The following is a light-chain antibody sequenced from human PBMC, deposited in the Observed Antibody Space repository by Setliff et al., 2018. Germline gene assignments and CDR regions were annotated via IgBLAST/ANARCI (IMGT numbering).Light chain of an antibody. CDR2: DVS. CDR1: SSDIGDYNY. J-gene: IGLJ1*01. V-gene: IGLV2-14*03. CDR3: CSYTSGTTYV. Sequence: QSALTQSASVSGSPGQSISISCTGTSSDIGDYNYVSWYQHHPGKAPKVIIYDVSKRPSGVSNRFSGSKSGNTASLTISGLQAEDEADYYCCSYTSGTTYVFGTGTKVTV.